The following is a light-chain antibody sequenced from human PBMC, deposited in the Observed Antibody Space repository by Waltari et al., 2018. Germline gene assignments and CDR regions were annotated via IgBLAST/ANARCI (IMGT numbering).Light chain of an antibody. CDR1: ESIRTY. CDR2: ATS. CDR3: QQSYNMWA. J-gene: IGKJ1*01. Sequence: DIQMTQSPSSLSASIGDRVTITCRASESIRTYLNWYQHTAGRAPKLLIYATSSLQSGVPSRFSGSGSETDFTLTITSLQPEDFATYYCQQSYNMWAFGQGTKVEIK. V-gene: IGKV1-39*01.